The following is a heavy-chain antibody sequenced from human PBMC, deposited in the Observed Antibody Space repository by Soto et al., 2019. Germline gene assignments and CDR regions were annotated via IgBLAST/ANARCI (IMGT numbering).Heavy chain of an antibody. V-gene: IGHV1-2*04. CDR1: GYTFTGYY. Sequence: GASVKVSCKASGYTFTGYYIHWVQQAPGQGLEWMGWINPNSGGTNYAQKFQGWVTMTRDTSISTAYMELSRLRSDDTAVYYCAREGIAAAVNFDYWGQGTLVTVSS. D-gene: IGHD6-13*01. J-gene: IGHJ4*02. CDR3: AREGIAAAVNFDY. CDR2: INPNSGGT.